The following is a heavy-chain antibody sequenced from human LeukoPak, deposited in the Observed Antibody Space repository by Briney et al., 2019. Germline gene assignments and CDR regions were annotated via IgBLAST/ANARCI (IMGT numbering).Heavy chain of an antibody. Sequence: ASVKVSCKASGYTFTGYYMHWVRPAPGQGLEWMGWINPNSGGTNYAQKFQGRVTMTRDTSISTAYMELSRLRSDDTAVYYCARCGYSYGYVAYYYYYMDVWGKGTTVTVSS. V-gene: IGHV1-2*02. D-gene: IGHD5-18*01. CDR1: GYTFTGYY. CDR3: ARCGYSYGYVAYYYYYMDV. J-gene: IGHJ6*03. CDR2: INPNSGGT.